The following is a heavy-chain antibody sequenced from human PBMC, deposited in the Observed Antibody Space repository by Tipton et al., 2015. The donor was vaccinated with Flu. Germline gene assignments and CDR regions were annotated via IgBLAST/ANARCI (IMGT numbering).Heavy chain of an antibody. Sequence: LRLSCTVSGDSVSSDYYWGWIRQPPGKGLEWIGNHNHSGNAYYNPSLKSRVILSVARSKNLFSLRLTSVTAADTAVYFCARRDYSHYVSEPKNWTDSWGQGTLVTVSS. D-gene: IGHD4-11*01. CDR3: ARRDYSHYVSEPKNWTDS. CDR1: GDSVSSDYY. J-gene: IGHJ5*01. CDR2: HNHSGNA. V-gene: IGHV4-38-2*02.